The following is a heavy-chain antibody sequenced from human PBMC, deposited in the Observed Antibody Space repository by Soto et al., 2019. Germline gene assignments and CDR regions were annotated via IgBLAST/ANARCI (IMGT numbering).Heavy chain of an antibody. CDR2: ISYDGSNK. CDR3: AGVRGYSYGGEFDY. V-gene: IGHV3-30-3*01. CDR1: GFTFSSYA. J-gene: IGHJ4*02. Sequence: QVQLVESGGGVVQPGRSLRLSCAASGFTFSSYAMHWVRQAPGKGLELVAVISYDGSNKYYADSVKGRFTISRDNSKNTLYLQMNSLRAEDTAVYYCAGVRGYSYGGEFDYWGQGTLVTVSS. D-gene: IGHD5-18*01.